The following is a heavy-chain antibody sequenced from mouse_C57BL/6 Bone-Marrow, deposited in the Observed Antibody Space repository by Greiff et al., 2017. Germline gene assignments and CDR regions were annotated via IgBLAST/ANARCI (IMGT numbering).Heavy chain of an antibody. CDR1: GFTFSDYG. CDR2: ISSGSSTI. V-gene: IGHV5-17*01. J-gene: IGHJ4*01. CDR3: ARGGYSNGSYYAMDY. Sequence: DVHLVESGGGLVKPGGSLKLSCAASGFTFSDYGMHWVRQAPEKGLEWVAYISSGSSTIYYADTVKGRFTISRDNAKNTLFLQMTSLRSEDTAMYYCARGGYSNGSYYAMDYWGQGTSVTVSS. D-gene: IGHD2-5*01.